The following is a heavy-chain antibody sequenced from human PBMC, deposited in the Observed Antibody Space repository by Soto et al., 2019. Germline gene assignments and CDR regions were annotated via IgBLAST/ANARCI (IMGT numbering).Heavy chain of an antibody. CDR2: INNDGSST. J-gene: IGHJ5*02. V-gene: IGHV3-74*03. D-gene: IGHD3-22*01. CDR3: VRGQDSRGFSVFNL. Sequence: PGGSLRLSCGASGFTLSSFFMHWVRQRPGKGLVWVSRINNDGSSTTYADSVKGQFTISRDNAKNTLYLQMNSLRAEDTAVYFCVRGQDSRGFSVFNLWGQGTQV. CDR1: GFTLSSFF.